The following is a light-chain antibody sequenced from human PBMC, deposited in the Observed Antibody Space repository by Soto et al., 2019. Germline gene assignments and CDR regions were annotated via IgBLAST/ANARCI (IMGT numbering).Light chain of an antibody. Sequence: QSALTQPASVSGSPGQSITISCTGTSSDVGGYNYVSWYQQHPGKAPKLMIYDVSNRPSGVSNRFSGSKSGNTASLTISGLQAEDEADSYCSSYTSGSSHLVVFGTGTKVTVL. CDR2: DVS. V-gene: IGLV2-14*01. CDR1: SSDVGGYNY. J-gene: IGLJ1*01. CDR3: SSYTSGSSHLVV.